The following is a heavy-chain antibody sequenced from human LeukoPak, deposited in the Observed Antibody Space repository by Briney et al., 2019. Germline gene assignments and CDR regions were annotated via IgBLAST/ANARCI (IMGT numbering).Heavy chain of an antibody. CDR2: INHSGST. J-gene: IGHJ4*02. CDR3: ARVPSSFDY. Sequence: PSETLSLTCAVYGGSFSGYYWSWIRQPPGKGLEWIGEINHSGSTNYNPSLKSRVTISVDTSKNQFSLKLSPVTAADTAVYYCARVPSSFDYWGQGTLVTVSS. V-gene: IGHV4-34*01. CDR1: GGSFSGYY.